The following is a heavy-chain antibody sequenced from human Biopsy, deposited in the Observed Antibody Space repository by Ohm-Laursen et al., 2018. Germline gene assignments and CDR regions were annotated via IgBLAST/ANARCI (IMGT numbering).Heavy chain of an antibody. CDR1: GGSFSGYY. D-gene: IGHD3-10*01. CDR3: ARGLPRIAPMVRGRRTWFDP. Sequence: GTLSLTCAVYGGSFSGYYLSLVRPTPREGGGGVGEINHSGSTHYKPSLDNRVAISADTSKNQFPLNLYSVTAADTAVYFCARGLPRIAPMVRGRRTWFDPWGQGTLVTVSS. V-gene: IGHV4-34*01. CDR2: INHSGST. J-gene: IGHJ5*02.